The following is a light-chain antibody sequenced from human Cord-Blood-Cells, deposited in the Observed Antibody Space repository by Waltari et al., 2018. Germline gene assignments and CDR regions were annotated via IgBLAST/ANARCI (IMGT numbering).Light chain of an antibody. CDR1: QSISSW. Sequence: DIQMTQSTSTLSASVGDRVTITCRASQSISSWLAWYQQKPGKAPKLLIYKASSLESGVPSRFSGSGSGTEFTLTISSLQPDDFATYYCQQYNSYSFGPGTKVDIK. CDR2: KAS. CDR3: QQYNSYS. V-gene: IGKV1-5*03. J-gene: IGKJ3*01.